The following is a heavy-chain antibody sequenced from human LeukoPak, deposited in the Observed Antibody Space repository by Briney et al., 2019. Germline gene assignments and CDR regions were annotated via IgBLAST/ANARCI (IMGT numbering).Heavy chain of an antibody. V-gene: IGHV1-18*01. J-gene: IGHJ4*02. CDR1: GYTFTSYG. D-gene: IGHD3-22*01. CDR2: ISAYNGNT. CDR3: ARPYYYDSSGYYYFDY. Sequence: ASVKVSCKASGYTFTSYGISWVRQARGQGLEWMGWISAYNGNTNYAQKLQGRVTMTTDTSTSTAYMELRSLRSDDTAVYYCARPYYYDSSGYYYFDYWGQGTLVTVSS.